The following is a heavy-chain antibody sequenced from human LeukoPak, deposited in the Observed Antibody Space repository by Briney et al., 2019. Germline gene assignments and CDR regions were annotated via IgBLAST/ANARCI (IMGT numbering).Heavy chain of an antibody. CDR2: ISWISGSI. Sequence: GRSLRPSCAASGFTFDDYAMHWVRQAPGKGLEWVSGISWISGSIGYADSVKGRFTISRDNAKNSLYLRMNSLRAEDTALYYCAKFNSYVMVRGAQDAFDIWGQGTMVTVSS. CDR3: AKFNSYVMVRGAQDAFDI. CDR1: GFTFDDYA. V-gene: IGHV3-9*01. D-gene: IGHD3-10*01. J-gene: IGHJ3*02.